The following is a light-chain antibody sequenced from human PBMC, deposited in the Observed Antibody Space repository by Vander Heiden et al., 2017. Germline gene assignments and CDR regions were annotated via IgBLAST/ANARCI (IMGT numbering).Light chain of an antibody. CDR3: QAWDSSTAV. CDR2: QDS. CDR1: KLVDKY. Sequence: SYELTQPPSVSVSPAQTASITCSGDKLVDKYACWYQQKPGQSPVLVIYQDSKRPSGIPERFSGSNSGNTATLTISGTQAMDEADYYCQAWDSSTAVFGGGTKLTVL. J-gene: IGLJ3*02. V-gene: IGLV3-1*01.